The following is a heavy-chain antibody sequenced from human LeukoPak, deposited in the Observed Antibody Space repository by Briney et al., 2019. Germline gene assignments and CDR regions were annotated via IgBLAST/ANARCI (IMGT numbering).Heavy chain of an antibody. V-gene: IGHV3-30*02. D-gene: IGHD3-22*01. J-gene: IGHJ4*02. Sequence: GGSLRLSCAASGFTFSSYGMHWVRQAPDKGLEWVAFIRYDGSNKYYADSVKGRFTISRDNSKNTLYLQMNSLRAEDTAVYYCAKTWAYYYDSSGYRPIVYWGQGTLVTVSS. CDR3: AKTWAYYYDSSGYRPIVY. CDR2: IRYDGSNK. CDR1: GFTFSSYG.